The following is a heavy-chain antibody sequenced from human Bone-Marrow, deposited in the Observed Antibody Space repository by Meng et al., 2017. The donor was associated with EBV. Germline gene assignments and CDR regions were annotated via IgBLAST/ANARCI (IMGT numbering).Heavy chain of an antibody. J-gene: IGHJ5*02. Sequence: QVQLQQWGAGLLKLSETLSLTCAGYGGSFSGYYWSWIRQPPGKGLESIGYIYYSGSTYYNPSLKSRVTISVDTSKNHFSLKLSSVTAADTAVYYCARTYTVTTGWFDPWGQGTLVTASS. CDR3: ARTYTVTTGWFDP. CDR2: IYYSGST. CDR1: GGSFSGYY. D-gene: IGHD4-17*01. V-gene: IGHV4-34*01.